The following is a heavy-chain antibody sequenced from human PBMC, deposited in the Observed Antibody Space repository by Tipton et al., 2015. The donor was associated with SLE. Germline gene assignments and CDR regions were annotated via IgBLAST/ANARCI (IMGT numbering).Heavy chain of an antibody. D-gene: IGHD6-13*01. V-gene: IGHV3-33*01. CDR3: ARLVSWPYYFDY. CDR1: GFTFRSHG. Sequence: SGFTFRSHGTHWVRQAPGKGLEWVAVIWSDGSNKFYADSVKGRFTISRDNSKNTPYLQMNSLRAEDTAVYYCARLVSWPYYFDYWGQGTLVTVSS. CDR2: IWSDGSNK. J-gene: IGHJ4*02.